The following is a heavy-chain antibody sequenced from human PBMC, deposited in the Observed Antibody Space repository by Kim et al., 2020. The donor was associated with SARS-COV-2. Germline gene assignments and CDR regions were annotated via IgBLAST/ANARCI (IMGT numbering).Heavy chain of an antibody. V-gene: IGHV1-18*01. J-gene: IGHJ4*02. CDR1: GYSFSDFG. D-gene: IGHD6-13*01. CDR3: AREQHLNY. CDR2: ISAAYGNT. Sequence: ASVKVSCKASGYSFSDFGISWVRQAPGQGLEWLGRISAAYGNTDYGKKFQGRVTMTTDTSTSTAYMELRTLTSDDTAVYYCAREQHLNYWGQGTLVTVSS.